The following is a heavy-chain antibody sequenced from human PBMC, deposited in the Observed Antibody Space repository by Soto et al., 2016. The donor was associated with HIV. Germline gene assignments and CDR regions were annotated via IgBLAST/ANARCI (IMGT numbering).Heavy chain of an antibody. CDR3: ARGDHTGXTYYYYMGR. CDR2: ISYDGRIQ. Sequence: VQLVESGGGVVQPGKSLRLSCRASGFTFSNHAMHWVRQAPGKGLDWVAVISYDGRIQNYPDSVKGRFTISRDNPKNTLYLQMNSLTVEDTAVYFCARGDHTGXTYYYYMGRLGTKGHGHRLV. V-gene: IGHV3-30*04. CDR1: GFTFSNHA. D-gene: IGHD4-17*01. J-gene: IGHJ6*03.